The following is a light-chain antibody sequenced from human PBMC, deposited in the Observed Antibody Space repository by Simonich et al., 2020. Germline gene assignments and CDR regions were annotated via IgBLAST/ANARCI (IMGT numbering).Light chain of an antibody. CDR2: AAS. CDR3: QQYNSYWT. J-gene: IGKJ1*01. Sequence: DIQMTQSPSSLSASVGDRVTITCRASQSISSYLNWYQQKPGKAPKLLIYAASSLQSGVPTRCSGSGSGTEFTLTISRLQPDDFATYYCQQYNSYWTFGQGTKVEIK. V-gene: IGKV1-39*01. CDR1: QSISSY.